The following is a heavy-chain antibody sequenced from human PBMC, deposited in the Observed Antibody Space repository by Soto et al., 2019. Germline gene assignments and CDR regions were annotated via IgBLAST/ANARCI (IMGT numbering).Heavy chain of an antibody. D-gene: IGHD4-17*01. J-gene: IGHJ1*01. CDR3: ARDPSETYAQYFQY. CDR1: GYTFNSYG. V-gene: IGHV1-18*01. Sequence: ASVKVSCKASGYTFNSYGISWVRQAPGQGLEWMGWISAYNGNTNYAQKLQGRVTMTTDTSTSTAYMELRSLRAEDTAVYYCARDPSETYAQYFQYWGQGTLVTVSS. CDR2: ISAYNGNT.